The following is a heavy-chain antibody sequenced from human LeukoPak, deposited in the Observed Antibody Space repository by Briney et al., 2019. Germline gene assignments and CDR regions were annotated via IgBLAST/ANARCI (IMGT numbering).Heavy chain of an antibody. D-gene: IGHD2-15*01. V-gene: IGHV3-23*01. J-gene: IGHJ4*02. CDR3: ARSGLNRFDY. CDR1: GFTVSSNS. CDR2: FSGSGGST. Sequence: GGSLRLSCTVSGFTVSSNSMSWVRQAPGKGLEWVSSFSGSGGSTYYADSVKGRFTISRDNSKNTLYLQVNSLRAEDTAVYYCARSGLNRFDYWGQGTLVIVSS.